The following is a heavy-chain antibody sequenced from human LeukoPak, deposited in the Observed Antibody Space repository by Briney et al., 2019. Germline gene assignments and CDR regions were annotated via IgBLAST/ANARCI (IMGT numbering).Heavy chain of an antibody. D-gene: IGHD3-10*01. CDR3: ARHRPRHYYGSGSYPQGGTTFDY. J-gene: IGHJ4*02. CDR2: IYYSGST. CDR1: GGSISSSSYY. V-gene: IGHV4-39*01. Sequence: PSETLSLTCTVSGGSISSSSYYWGWIRQPPGKGLEWIGSIYYSGSTYYNPSLKSRVTISVDTSKNQFSLKLSSVTAADTAVYYCARHRPRHYYGSGSYPQGGTTFDYWGQGTLVTVSS.